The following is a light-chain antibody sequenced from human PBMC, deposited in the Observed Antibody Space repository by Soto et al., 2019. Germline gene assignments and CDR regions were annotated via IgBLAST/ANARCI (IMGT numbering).Light chain of an antibody. V-gene: IGKV4-1*01. J-gene: IGKJ1*01. CDR2: WAS. Sequence: DIVMTQSPDSLAVSLGARATINCKSSQSLLYTSNNKNYLAWYQQKPGQPPKLLIVWASTRAAGIPARFSASGSGTEFTLTISGLQSEDFALSYCQQYQNLWTFGQGSMV. CDR3: QQYQNLWT. CDR1: QSLLYTSNNKNY.